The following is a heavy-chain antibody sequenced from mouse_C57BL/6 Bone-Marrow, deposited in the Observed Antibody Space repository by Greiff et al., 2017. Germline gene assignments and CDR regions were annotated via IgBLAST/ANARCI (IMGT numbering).Heavy chain of an antibody. D-gene: IGHD2-4*01. V-gene: IGHV1-36*01. CDR2: VYPYNGGT. J-gene: IGHJ1*03. CDR1: GFTFTDYY. CDR3: ARNDYGGDWNFGV. Sequence: VQLQQSGPVLVKPGPSVKISCKASGFTFTDYYMHWVKQSHGKSLEWIGLVYPYNGGTSYNQKFKSKATLTVDKSSSTAYMQLSSLTSEYSAVYYGARNDYGGDWNFGVWGTGTTVTVSS.